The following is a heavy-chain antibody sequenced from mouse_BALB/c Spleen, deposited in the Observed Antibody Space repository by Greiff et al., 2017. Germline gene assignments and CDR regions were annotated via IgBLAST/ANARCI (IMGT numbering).Heavy chain of an antibody. CDR1: GYTFTSYT. CDR3: ARFYYGSSDDYFDY. D-gene: IGHD1-1*01. Sequence: VQLQQSAAELARPGASVKMSCKASGYTFTSYTMHWVKQRPGQGLEWIGYINPSSGYTEYNQKFKDKTTLTADKSSSTAYMQLSSLTSEDSAVYYCARFYYGSSDDYFDYWGQGTTLTVSS. CDR2: INPSSGYT. J-gene: IGHJ2*01. V-gene: IGHV1-4*02.